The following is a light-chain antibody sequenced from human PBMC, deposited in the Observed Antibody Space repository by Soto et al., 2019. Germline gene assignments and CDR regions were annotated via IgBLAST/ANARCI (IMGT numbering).Light chain of an antibody. CDR1: QTISTW. V-gene: IGKV1-5*01. CDR2: DAS. CDR3: QQYTNTNNPWM. Sequence: DIQMTQSPSTLSASVGDRVTITCRASQTISTWMAWYQQKPGKAPKLLVSDASTLQSGVASRFSGSGSGTEFTLIISGLQPDDSATYYCQQYTNTNNPWMFGQGTKVDIK. J-gene: IGKJ1*01.